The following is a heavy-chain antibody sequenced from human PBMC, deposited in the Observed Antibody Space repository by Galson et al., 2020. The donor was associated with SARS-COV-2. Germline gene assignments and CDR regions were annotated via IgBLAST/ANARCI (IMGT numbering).Heavy chain of an antibody. CDR2: INHSGST. V-gene: IGHV4-34*01. CDR1: GGSFSGYD. CDR3: ARGNSAIVPVASLLFGEFMRDP. J-gene: IGHJ5*02. Sequence: SETLSLTCGVYGGSFSGYDWSWIRQPPGKGLEWIGEINHSGSTKYNPSLKSRVTISLDTSKNQFSLKLRSVTAADTAVYYCARGNSAIVPVASLLFGEFMRDPLGRGALVTGS. D-gene: IGHD2-2*01.